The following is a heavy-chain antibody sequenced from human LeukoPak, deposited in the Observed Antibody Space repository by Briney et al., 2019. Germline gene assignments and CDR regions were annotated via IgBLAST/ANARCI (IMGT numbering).Heavy chain of an antibody. Sequence: GGSLRLSCAASGFTFSSDYMTWVRQAPGKGLEWVSSIDVAGNTNYSDPVRGRFTISRDNSKNTLYLHMNSLRAEDTAVYYCTRDVSGSRPNYWGQGTLVTVTS. CDR1: GFTFSSDY. V-gene: IGHV3-53*01. CDR2: IDVAGNT. CDR3: TRDVSGSRPNY. J-gene: IGHJ4*02. D-gene: IGHD3-16*01.